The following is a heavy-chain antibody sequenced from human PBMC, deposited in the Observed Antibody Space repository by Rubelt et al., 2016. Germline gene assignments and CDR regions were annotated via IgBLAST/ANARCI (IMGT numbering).Heavy chain of an antibody. D-gene: IGHD7-27*01. Sequence: EVQLVESGGGLVQPGGSLRLSCAASGFTVSNSYMSWVRQAPGKGLQWVGRIKSKYDGGTIDFVEHVKGRLTISRDDSKKMLSRQMNGLKTEDTAIYYCATDARWGHWGQGTLVTVSS. CDR1: GFTVSNSY. V-gene: IGHV3-15*01. CDR2: IKSKYDGGTI. J-gene: IGHJ4*02. CDR3: ATDARWGH.